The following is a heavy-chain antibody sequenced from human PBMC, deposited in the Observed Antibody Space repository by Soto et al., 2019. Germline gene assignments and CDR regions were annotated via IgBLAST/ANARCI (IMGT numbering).Heavy chain of an antibody. CDR3: ARGDIVATRTDAFDI. CDR2: INHSGST. Sequence: LSLTCAVYGGSFSGYYWSWIRQPPGKGLEWIGEINHSGSTNYNPSLKSRVTISVDTSKNQFSLKLSSVTAADTAVYYCARGDIVATRTDAFDIWGQGTMVTVSS. D-gene: IGHD5-12*01. V-gene: IGHV4-34*01. J-gene: IGHJ3*02. CDR1: GGSFSGYY.